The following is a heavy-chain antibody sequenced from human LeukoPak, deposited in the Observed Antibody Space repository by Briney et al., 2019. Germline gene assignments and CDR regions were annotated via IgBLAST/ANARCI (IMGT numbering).Heavy chain of an antibody. Sequence: ASVKVSCKASGYTFTRYGFTWVRQAPGQGLEWMGWISAYNGNTNYAQQFQGRVTMTTDTSTSTAYMELRSRGSDDTAVYYCAGRYSTSGGSFDYWGQGTLVTVSS. V-gene: IGHV1-18*01. CDR2: ISAYNGNT. D-gene: IGHD6-6*01. CDR1: GYTFTRYG. CDR3: AGRYSTSGGSFDY. J-gene: IGHJ4*02.